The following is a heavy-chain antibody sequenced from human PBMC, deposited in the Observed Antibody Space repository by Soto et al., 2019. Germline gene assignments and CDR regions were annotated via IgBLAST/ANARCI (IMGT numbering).Heavy chain of an antibody. V-gene: IGHV1-18*01. CDR1: GYTFTNFG. Sequence: QVQLVQSGAEVKKPGASVKVSCKASGYTFTNFGISWVRQAPGQGLEWMGWISAYNGNTNYAQKFQGRVTMTTDTPTSTAYMEVRSLGFDDTAVYYCARGGTPIDSWGQGTLVTVSS. D-gene: IGHD3-16*01. CDR3: ARGGTPIDS. CDR2: ISAYNGNT. J-gene: IGHJ4*02.